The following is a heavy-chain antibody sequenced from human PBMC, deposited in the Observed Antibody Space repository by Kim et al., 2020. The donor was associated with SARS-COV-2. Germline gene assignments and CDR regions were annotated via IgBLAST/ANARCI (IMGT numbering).Heavy chain of an antibody. CDR2: ISSSSSYI. D-gene: IGHD2-2*01. CDR3: ARDLGYCSSTSCYRPFDY. Sequence: GGSLRLSCAASGFTFSSYSMNWVRQAPGKGLEWVSSISSSSSYIYYADSVKGRFTISRDNAKNSLYLQMNSLRAEDTAVYYCARDLGYCSSTSCYRPFDYWGQGTLVTVSS. V-gene: IGHV3-21*01. CDR1: GFTFSSYS. J-gene: IGHJ4*02.